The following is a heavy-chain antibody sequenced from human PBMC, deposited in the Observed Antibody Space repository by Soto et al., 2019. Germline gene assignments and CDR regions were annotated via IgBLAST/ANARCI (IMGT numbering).Heavy chain of an antibody. J-gene: IGHJ3*02. CDR2: IYSSGST. V-gene: IGHV4-4*07. CDR1: GGSISGYY. Sequence: QVQLQESGPGLVKPSETLSLTCTVSGGSISGYYWSWIRQPAGKGLEWIGRIYSSGSTNDNPSLRSRVSMSVDTSRNQFSLGLNSVTAADPAVYYCARREGVGGGHDIWGQGTMVTVSS. CDR3: ARREGVGGGHDI. D-gene: IGHD1-26*01.